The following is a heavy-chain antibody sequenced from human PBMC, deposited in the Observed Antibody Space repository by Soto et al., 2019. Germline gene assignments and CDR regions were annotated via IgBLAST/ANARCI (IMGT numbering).Heavy chain of an antibody. CDR3: ARDQPFGDYTYYYYGMDV. CDR1: GYTFTSYY. D-gene: IGHD4-17*01. V-gene: IGHV1-46*01. J-gene: IGHJ6*02. Sequence: ASVKVSCKASGYTFTSYYMHWVRQAPGQGLEWMGIINPSGGSTSYAQKFQGRVTMTRDTSTSTVYMELSSLRSEDTAVYYCARDQPFGDYTYYYYGMDVWGQETTVTVSS. CDR2: INPSGGST.